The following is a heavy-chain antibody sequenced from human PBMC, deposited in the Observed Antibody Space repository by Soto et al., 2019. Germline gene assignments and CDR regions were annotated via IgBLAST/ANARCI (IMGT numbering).Heavy chain of an antibody. Sequence: QVQLVQSGAEVKKPGASVKVSCKASGYTFINYDINWVRQAPGQGLEWVGWMNPDSGNTGYAQNFHGRVTMTGNTSRSSVYMELSSLTSEDTAVDYCARRRGSNGWFDLWGQGTLVTVSS. J-gene: IGHJ5*02. CDR1: GYTFINYD. CDR2: MNPDSGNT. D-gene: IGHD2-8*01. CDR3: ARRRGSNGWFDL. V-gene: IGHV1-8*01.